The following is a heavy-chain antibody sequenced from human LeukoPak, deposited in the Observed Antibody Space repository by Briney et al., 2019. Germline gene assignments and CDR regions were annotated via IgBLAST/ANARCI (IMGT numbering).Heavy chain of an antibody. D-gene: IGHD3-10*01. Sequence: ASMNVSCKASGYTFTGYYMHWVRQAPGQGLEWMGWINPNSGGTNYAQKFQGWVTMTRDTSISTAYMELSRLRSDDTAVYYCARATSAYGSGSYYHDFDYWGQGTLVTVSS. CDR1: GYTFTGYY. V-gene: IGHV1-2*04. CDR2: INPNSGGT. J-gene: IGHJ4*02. CDR3: ARATSAYGSGSYYHDFDY.